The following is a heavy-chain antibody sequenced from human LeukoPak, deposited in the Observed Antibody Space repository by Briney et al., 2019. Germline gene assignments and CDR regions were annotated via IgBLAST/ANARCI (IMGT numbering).Heavy chain of an antibody. D-gene: IGHD2-15*01. CDR3: ASTGVVVAAIFFDY. CDR1: GFTFSSSW. CDR2: IKQDGSEK. Sequence: GGSLRFSCAASGFTFSSSWMSWVRQAPGKGLEWVAHIKQDGSEKYYVDSVKGRFTISSDNARNSLYLQMNSLRAEDTAMYYCASTGVVVAAIFFDYWGQGTLVTVSS. V-gene: IGHV3-7*01. J-gene: IGHJ4*02.